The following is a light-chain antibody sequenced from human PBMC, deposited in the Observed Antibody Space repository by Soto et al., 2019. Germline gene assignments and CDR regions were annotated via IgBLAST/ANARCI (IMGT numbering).Light chain of an antibody. V-gene: IGKV3-15*01. CDR1: QSVSSN. CDR2: GAS. J-gene: IGKJ3*01. CDR3: QQYNNWPFT. Sequence: EIVMTQSPANLSVSPGERATLSCRASQSVSSNLAWYQQKPGQAPRLLIYGASTRATGIPARFSGSGSGTEFTLTFSILQSEDFAVYYCQQYNNWPFTFGPGTKVDIK.